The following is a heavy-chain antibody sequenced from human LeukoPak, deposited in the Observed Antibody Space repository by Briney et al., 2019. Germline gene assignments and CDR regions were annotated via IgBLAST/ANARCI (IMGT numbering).Heavy chain of an antibody. CDR1: GYTFTSYG. V-gene: IGHV1-18*01. CDR2: ISGYNGNT. Sequence: ASVKVSCKASGYTFTSYGISWVRQAPGQGLEWMGGISGYNGNTNYAQKVQGRVTMTTDTSTSIAYMELRSMRSDDTAVYYCARVVGAQLGVYFDYWGQGTLVTVSS. CDR3: ARVVGAQLGVYFDY. D-gene: IGHD1-26*01. J-gene: IGHJ4*02.